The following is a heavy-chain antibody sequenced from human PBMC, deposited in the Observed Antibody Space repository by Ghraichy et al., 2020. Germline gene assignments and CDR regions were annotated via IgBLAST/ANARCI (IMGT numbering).Heavy chain of an antibody. CDR2: IYYSGST. Sequence: SETLSLTCTVSGGSISSGGYYWSWIRQHPGKGLEWIGYIYYSGSTYYNPSLKSRVTISVDTSKNQFSLKLSSVTAADTAVYYCARVPLLWDSGGMDVWGQGTTVTVSS. V-gene: IGHV4-31*03. J-gene: IGHJ6*02. CDR3: ARVPLLWDSGGMDV. CDR1: GGSISSGGYY. D-gene: IGHD2-2*01.